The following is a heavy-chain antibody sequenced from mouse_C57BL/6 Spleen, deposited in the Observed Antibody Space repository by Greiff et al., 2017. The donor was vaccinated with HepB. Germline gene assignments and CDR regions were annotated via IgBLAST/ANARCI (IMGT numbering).Heavy chain of an antibody. CDR2: ISDGGSYT. V-gene: IGHV5-4*01. J-gene: IGHJ3*01. CDR3: ARDAPYYSNYEGVWFAY. Sequence: EVKLVESGGGLVKPGGSLKLSCAASGFTFSSYAMSWVRQTPEKRLEWVATISDGGSYTYYPDNVKGRFTISRDNAKNNLYLQMSHLKSEDTAMYYCARDAPYYSNYEGVWFAYWGQGTLVTVSA. CDR1: GFTFSSYA. D-gene: IGHD2-5*01.